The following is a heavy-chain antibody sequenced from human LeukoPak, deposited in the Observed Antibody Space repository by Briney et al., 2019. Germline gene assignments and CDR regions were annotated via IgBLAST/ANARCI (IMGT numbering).Heavy chain of an antibody. J-gene: IGHJ4*02. Sequence: PGGSLRLSCAASGFTFSSYAMSWVRQAPGKGLEWVSAISGSGGSTYYADSVKGRFTISRDNSKNTLYLQMNSLRAEDTAVYYCARLSGYYYGSGTSGADYWGQGTLVTVSS. CDR3: ARLSGYYYGSGTSGADY. CDR2: ISGSGGST. D-gene: IGHD3-10*01. V-gene: IGHV3-23*01. CDR1: GFTFSSYA.